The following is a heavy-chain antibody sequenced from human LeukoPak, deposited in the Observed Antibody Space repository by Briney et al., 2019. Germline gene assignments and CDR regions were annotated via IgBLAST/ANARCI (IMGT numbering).Heavy chain of an antibody. J-gene: IGHJ4*02. D-gene: IGHD4-23*01. CDR2: IYYSGST. CDR3: ASTNDYGGNPDIY. Sequence: PSETLSLTCTVSGGSISTYYWSWIRQPPGKGLEWIGYIYYSGSTYNPSLKSRVTISVDTSKNQFSLKLSSVTAADTAVYYCASTNDYGGNPDIYWGQGTLVTVSS. CDR1: GGSISTYY. V-gene: IGHV4-59*08.